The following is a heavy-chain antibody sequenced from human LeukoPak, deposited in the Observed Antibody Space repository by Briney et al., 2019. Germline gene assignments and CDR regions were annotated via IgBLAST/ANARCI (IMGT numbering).Heavy chain of an antibody. CDR1: GYTFTSYG. CDR3: ARDKYSSGDYYFDY. J-gene: IGHJ4*02. CDR2: ISAYNGNT. Sequence: ASVKVSCKASGYTFTSYGISWVRQAPGQGLEWMGWISAYNGNTNYAQKLQGRVPMTTDTSTSTAYMELRSLRSDDTAVYYCARDKYSSGDYYFDYWGQGTLVTVSS. V-gene: IGHV1-18*01. D-gene: IGHD3-22*01.